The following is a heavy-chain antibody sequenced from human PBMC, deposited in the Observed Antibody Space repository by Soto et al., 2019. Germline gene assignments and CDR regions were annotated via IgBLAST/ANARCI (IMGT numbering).Heavy chain of an antibody. CDR3: ARDSCSSNSCYYFDY. CDR2: IWYDGSNK. Sequence: GGSLRLSCAASGFTFSSYGMHWVRQAPGKGLEWVAVIWYDGSNKYYADSVKGRFTISRDNSKNTLYLQMNSLRAEDTAVYYCARDSCSSNSCYYFDYWGQGTLVTVSS. V-gene: IGHV3-33*08. CDR1: GFTFSSYG. D-gene: IGHD2-2*01. J-gene: IGHJ4*02.